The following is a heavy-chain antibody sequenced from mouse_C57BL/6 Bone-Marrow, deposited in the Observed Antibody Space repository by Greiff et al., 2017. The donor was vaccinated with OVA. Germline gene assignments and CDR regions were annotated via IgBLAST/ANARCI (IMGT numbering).Heavy chain of an antibody. D-gene: IGHD2-4*01. Sequence: EVQLQQSGAELVRPGSSVKMSCKTSGYTFTSYGINWVKQRPGQGLEWIGYIYIGNGSTEYNEKFKGKATLTSDTSSSTAYMQLSSLTSEDSAIYFCARLYDYDEGFDYWGQGTTLTVSS. J-gene: IGHJ2*01. CDR1: GYTFTSYG. V-gene: IGHV1-58*01. CDR2: IYIGNGST. CDR3: ARLYDYDEGFDY.